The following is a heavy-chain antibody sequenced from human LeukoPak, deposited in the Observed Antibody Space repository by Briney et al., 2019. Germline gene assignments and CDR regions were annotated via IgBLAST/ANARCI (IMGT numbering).Heavy chain of an antibody. V-gene: IGHV4-39*07. Sequence: SETLSLTCTVSGVSISSSNSYWGWIRQPPGKGLEWIGSIYYSGNTYYNASLKSRVTISMDTSKNQFSLKLSSVTAADTAVYYCARDVRNYYDSSGYYLFDYWGQGTLVTVSS. CDR3: ARDVRNYYDSSGYYLFDY. J-gene: IGHJ4*02. D-gene: IGHD3-22*01. CDR2: IYYSGNT. CDR1: GVSISSSNSY.